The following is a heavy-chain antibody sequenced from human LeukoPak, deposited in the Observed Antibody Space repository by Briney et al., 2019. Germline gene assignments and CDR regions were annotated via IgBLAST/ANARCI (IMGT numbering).Heavy chain of an antibody. Sequence: PGGSLRLSCAASGFTFSNYAMSWVRPAPGKGLEWVSCTSSSGTGTYYTDSVKGRFTISRDNSKNMLYLQMNSLRGEDTAIYYCAKGWLKSSLDGFDIWGQGTMVTVSS. CDR2: TSSSGTGT. J-gene: IGHJ3*02. D-gene: IGHD1-26*01. V-gene: IGHV3-23*01. CDR1: GFTFSNYA. CDR3: AKGWLKSSLDGFDI.